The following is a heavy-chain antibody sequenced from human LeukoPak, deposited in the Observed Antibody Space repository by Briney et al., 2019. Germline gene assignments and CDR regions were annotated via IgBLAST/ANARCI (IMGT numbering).Heavy chain of an antibody. CDR3: ARLVVVVAATGRWYYFDY. CDR1: GGSISSYY. Sequence: SETLSLTCTVSGGSISSYYWSWIRQPPGKGLEWIGYIYYSGSTNYNPSLKSRVTISVDKSKNQFSLKLSSVTAADTAVYYCARLVVVVAATGRWYYFDYWGQGTLVTVSS. J-gene: IGHJ4*02. D-gene: IGHD2-15*01. V-gene: IGHV4-59*08. CDR2: IYYSGST.